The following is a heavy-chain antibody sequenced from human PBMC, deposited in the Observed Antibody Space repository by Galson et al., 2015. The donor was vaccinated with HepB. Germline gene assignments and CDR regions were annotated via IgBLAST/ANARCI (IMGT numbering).Heavy chain of an antibody. CDR3: ARADYYDSSGYY. V-gene: IGHV3-33*01. CDR1: GFTFSSYG. D-gene: IGHD3-22*01. CDR2: IWYDGSNK. J-gene: IGHJ4*02. Sequence: SLRLSCAASGFTFSSYGMHWVRQAPGKGLEWVAVIWYDGSNKYYADSVKGRFTIFRDNSKNTLYLQMNSLRAEDTAVYYCARADYYDSSGYYWGQGTLVTVSS.